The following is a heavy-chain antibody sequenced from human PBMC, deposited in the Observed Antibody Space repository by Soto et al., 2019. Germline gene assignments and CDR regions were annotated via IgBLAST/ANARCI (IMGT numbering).Heavy chain of an antibody. CDR3: AKLSCTSSPCYFPGWFDP. CDR1: GGSISGGASF. V-gene: IGHV4-31*03. D-gene: IGHD2-2*01. CDR2: VYYSGSS. J-gene: IGHJ5*02. Sequence: SETLSLTCTVSGGSISGGASFWSWIRQPPGKGLEWIANVYYSGSSYYNPSLKSRLTISVDTTKNQFSLQLKSMTAADTAVYYCAKLSCTSSPCYFPGWFDPWGQGTLVTVSS.